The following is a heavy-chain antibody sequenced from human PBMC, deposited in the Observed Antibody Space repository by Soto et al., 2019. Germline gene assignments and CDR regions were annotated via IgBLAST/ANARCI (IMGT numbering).Heavy chain of an antibody. V-gene: IGHV1-46*01. CDR1: GYTFTSYF. CDR2: FDPSGVAT. CDR3: ARVSRGAFDI. Sequence: QVQLVQSGAEVKKPGASVKVSCKASGYTFTSYFIHWVRQAPGQELEWMGVFDPSGVATNSAQKFQGRLTMTRDMSTSTVYMDLTSLGSDDTALYYCARVSRGAFDIWGQGTLVTVSS. J-gene: IGHJ3*02.